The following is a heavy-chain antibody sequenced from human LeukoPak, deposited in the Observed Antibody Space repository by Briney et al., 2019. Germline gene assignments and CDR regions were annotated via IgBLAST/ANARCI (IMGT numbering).Heavy chain of an antibody. CDR3: ARAPAEIGGYYPEYFRH. CDR2: IKSDGST. D-gene: IGHD3-22*01. V-gene: IGHV3-74*01. CDR1: GFTFSRCW. J-gene: IGHJ1*01. Sequence: PGGSLRLSCAASGFTFSRCWMHWVRHAPGKGLVWVSRIKSDGSTNYADSVKGRFTISRDNAKNTVSLQMNSLRAEDTGVYYCARAPAEIGGYYPEYFRHWGQGTLVTVSS.